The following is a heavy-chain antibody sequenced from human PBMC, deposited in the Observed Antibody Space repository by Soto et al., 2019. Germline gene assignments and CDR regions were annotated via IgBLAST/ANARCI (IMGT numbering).Heavy chain of an antibody. D-gene: IGHD6-6*01. J-gene: IGHJ3*02. Sequence: GASVKVSCKVSGYTLTELSMHWVRQAPGKGLEWMGGFDPEDGETIYAQKFQGRVTMTEDTSTDTAYMELSSLRSEDTAVYYCATDPGGASSSSPAFDIWGQGTMVTXSS. CDR1: GYTLTELS. CDR2: FDPEDGET. V-gene: IGHV1-24*01. CDR3: ATDPGGASSSSPAFDI.